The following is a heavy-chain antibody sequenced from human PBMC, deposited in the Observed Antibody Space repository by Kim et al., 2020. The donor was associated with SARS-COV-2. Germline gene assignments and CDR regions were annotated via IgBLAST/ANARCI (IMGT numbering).Heavy chain of an antibody. J-gene: IGHJ4*02. CDR2: ISGSGGST. Sequence: GGSLRLSCAASGFTFSSYAMSWVRQAPGKGLEWVSAISGSGGSTYYADSVKGRFTISRDNSKNTLYLQMNSLRAEDTAVYYCAKDFIGYSYGPYFDYWGQGTLVTVSS. CDR3: AKDFIGYSYGPYFDY. CDR1: GFTFSSYA. D-gene: IGHD5-18*01. V-gene: IGHV3-23*01.